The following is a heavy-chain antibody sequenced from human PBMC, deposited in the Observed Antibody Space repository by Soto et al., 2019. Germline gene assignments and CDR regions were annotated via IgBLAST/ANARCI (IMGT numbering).Heavy chain of an antibody. V-gene: IGHV3-30-3*01. CDR1: GFTFREFA. D-gene: IGHD3-22*01. Sequence: QAQLVESGGGVVQPGGSLRLSCSGSGFTFREFAFHWVRQRPGRGLEWVAVISYDGVTTFDEDSVKGRFSMSRDNSKKTLYLQMNNLRPEDTAMYFCARADYHDSMGWGGSELWGQGTMVTVSP. CDR3: ARADYHDSMGWGGSEL. CDR2: ISYDGVTT. J-gene: IGHJ3*01.